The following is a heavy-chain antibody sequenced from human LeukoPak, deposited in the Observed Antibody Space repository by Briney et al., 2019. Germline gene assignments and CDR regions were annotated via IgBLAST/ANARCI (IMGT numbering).Heavy chain of an antibody. CDR1: GGSISSSSYY. Sequence: SETLSLTCTVSGGSISSSSYYWGWIRQPPGKGLEGSGSIYYSGSTYYNPSLKSRVTISVDTSKNQFSLKLSSVTAADTAVYYCARRRGVIQMWFDPWGQGTLVTVSS. D-gene: IGHD3-10*01. CDR3: ARRRGVIQMWFDP. V-gene: IGHV4-39*01. J-gene: IGHJ5*02. CDR2: IYYSGST.